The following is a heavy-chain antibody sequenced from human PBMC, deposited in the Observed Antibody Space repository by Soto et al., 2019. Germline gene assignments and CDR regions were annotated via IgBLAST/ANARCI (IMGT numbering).Heavy chain of an antibody. D-gene: IGHD5-12*01. CDR1: GDSFNDYY. J-gene: IGHJ6*03. CDR2: INPNGGAT. Sequence: ASVKVSCKTSGDSFNDYYIHWVRQAPGQGLERMRWINPNGGATKYAQKFQGRVTVTRDASIRTVYMELSSLRPDDTAVYYFARESGGATATLDYYYFYMDVWGKGTTVTVSS. CDR3: ARESGGATATLDYYYFYMDV. V-gene: IGHV1-2*02.